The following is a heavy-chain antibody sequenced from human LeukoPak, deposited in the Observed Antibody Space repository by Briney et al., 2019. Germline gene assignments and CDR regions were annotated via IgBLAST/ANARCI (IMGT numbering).Heavy chain of an antibody. J-gene: IGHJ4*02. CDR3: VKRGSDGGPYFFDY. CDR2: ISKEGSNK. Sequence: GGSLRLSCGASGFTFSTYPMHWVRQAPGKGLEWAAAISKEGSNKYYADPVKGRYTISRDSSKNMLYLEMNSLSGEYTAVYYCVKRGSDGGPYFFDYWGQGTLVTVSS. V-gene: IGHV3-30*18. CDR1: GFTFSTYP. D-gene: IGHD3-3*01.